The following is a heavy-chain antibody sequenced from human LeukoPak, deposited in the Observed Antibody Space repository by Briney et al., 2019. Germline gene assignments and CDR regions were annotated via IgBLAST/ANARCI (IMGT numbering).Heavy chain of an antibody. CDR1: GGSFSSGSYY. D-gene: IGHD2-2*01. V-gene: IGHV4-61*02. J-gene: IGHJ5*02. Sequence: SETLSLTCTVSGGSFSSGSYYWSWPRQPPGTGLEWFGRIYTSGSNNYNPSLKSRVTISVDTSKNQFSLKLSSVTAADTAVYYCARDQGYCSSTSCSLFDPWGQGTLVTVSS. CDR3: ARDQGYCSSTSCSLFDP. CDR2: IYTSGSN.